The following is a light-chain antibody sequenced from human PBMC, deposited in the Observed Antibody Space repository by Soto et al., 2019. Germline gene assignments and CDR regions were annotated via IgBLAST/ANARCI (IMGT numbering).Light chain of an antibody. CDR2: DAS. CDR1: QSIGST. V-gene: IGKV3-15*01. Sequence: EIVMTQSPATLSVYLGERATLSCRASQSIGSTLAWYQQKPGQAPRLLIYDASTRATGIPVRFSGSGSGTEFTLTINSLQSEDFTVYYCQQYNNWPFAFGPGTKVDIK. CDR3: QQYNNWPFA. J-gene: IGKJ3*01.